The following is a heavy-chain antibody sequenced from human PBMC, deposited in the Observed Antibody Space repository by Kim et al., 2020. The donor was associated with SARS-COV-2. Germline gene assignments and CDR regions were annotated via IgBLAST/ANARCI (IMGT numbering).Heavy chain of an antibody. V-gene: IGHV3-7*01. D-gene: IGHD3-10*01. J-gene: IGHJ4*02. Sequence: YKVDSVKGLITISRDNAKNSLYLQMNSLRADDTAVYYCARAGRWLQYDDYWGQGTLVTVSS. CDR3: ARAGRWLQYDDY.